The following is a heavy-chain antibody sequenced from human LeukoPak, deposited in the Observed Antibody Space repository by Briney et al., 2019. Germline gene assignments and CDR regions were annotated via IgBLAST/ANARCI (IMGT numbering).Heavy chain of an antibody. Sequence: GGSLRLSCAASGFTFSSYSMNWVRQAPGKGLERVSSISSSSSYIYYADSVKGRFTISRDNSENTLYLQMNSLRAEDTAVYYCAKKGITMIVTNWGQGTLVTVSS. CDR2: ISSSSSYI. V-gene: IGHV3-21*04. D-gene: IGHD3-22*01. CDR3: AKKGITMIVTN. CDR1: GFTFSSYS. J-gene: IGHJ4*02.